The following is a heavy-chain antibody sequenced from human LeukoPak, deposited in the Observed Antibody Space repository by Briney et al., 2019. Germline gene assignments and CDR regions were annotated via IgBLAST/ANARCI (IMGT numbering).Heavy chain of an antibody. CDR3: ARGAADFWSGYPNYYYYYMDV. CDR2: IYYSGSA. CDR1: GGSISSYY. J-gene: IGHJ6*03. D-gene: IGHD3-3*01. Sequence: SETLSLTCTVSGGSISSYYWSWIRQPPGKGLEWIGYIYYSGSANYSPSLKSRVTISVDTSKNQFSLKLSSVTAADTAVYYCARGAADFWSGYPNYYYYYMDVWGKGTTVTVSS. V-gene: IGHV4-59*01.